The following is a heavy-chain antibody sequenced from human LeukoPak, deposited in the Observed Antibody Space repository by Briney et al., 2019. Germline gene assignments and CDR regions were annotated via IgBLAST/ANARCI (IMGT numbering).Heavy chain of an antibody. Sequence: ASVKVSCKASGYTFTGYYMHWVRQAPGQGLEWMGWINPNSGGTNYAQKFQGRVTMTRDTSISTAYMELSRLRSDDTAVYYCARDLYCSSTSCPNWFDPWGQGTLVTVSS. D-gene: IGHD2-2*01. V-gene: IGHV1-2*02. CDR2: INPNSGGT. J-gene: IGHJ5*02. CDR3: ARDLYCSSTSCPNWFDP. CDR1: GYTFTGYY.